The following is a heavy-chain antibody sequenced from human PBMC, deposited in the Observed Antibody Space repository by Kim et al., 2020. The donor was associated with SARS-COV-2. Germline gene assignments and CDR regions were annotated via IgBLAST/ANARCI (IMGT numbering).Heavy chain of an antibody. D-gene: IGHD4-17*01. CDR1: GYTFTSYD. Sequence: ASVNVSCKASGYTFTSYDINWVRQATGQGLEWMGWMNPNSGNTGYAQKFQGRVTMTRNTSISTAYMELSSLRSEDTAVYYCAIEREDKDYGGKGAFDLWGRGTLVTVSS. CDR2: MNPNSGNT. CDR3: AIEREDKDYGGKGAFDL. V-gene: IGHV1-8*01. J-gene: IGHJ2*01.